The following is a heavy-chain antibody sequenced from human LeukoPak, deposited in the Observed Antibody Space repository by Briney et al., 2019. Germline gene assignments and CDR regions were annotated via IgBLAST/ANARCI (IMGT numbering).Heavy chain of an antibody. J-gene: IGHJ4*02. CDR2: ISGSGYST. CDR3: AQWSRYFDY. D-gene: IGHD1-26*01. V-gene: IGHV3-23*01. Sequence: GGTLRLSCAGSGFTLSNYGMSWVRQAPGKGLEWVSSISGSGYSTYYADSVKGRFTISRDNSKNTLYLQMNSLRAEDTALYFCAQWSRYFDYWGQGTLVTVSS. CDR1: GFTLSNYG.